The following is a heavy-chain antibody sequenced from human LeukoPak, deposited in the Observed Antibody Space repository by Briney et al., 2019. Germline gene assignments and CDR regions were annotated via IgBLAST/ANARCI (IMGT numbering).Heavy chain of an antibody. J-gene: IGHJ4*02. CDR3: AREGHTYGSDY. CDR2: VSQSGTTI. V-gene: IGHV3-48*04. CDR1: GFTFSSYA. D-gene: IGHD3-10*01. Sequence: PGGSLRLSCAASGFTFSSYAMSWVRQAPGKGLEWVSYVSQSGTTIYFADSVKGRFTISRDNGKNSLYLQMNSLRAEDTAVYYCAREGHTYGSDYRGQGTLVTVSS.